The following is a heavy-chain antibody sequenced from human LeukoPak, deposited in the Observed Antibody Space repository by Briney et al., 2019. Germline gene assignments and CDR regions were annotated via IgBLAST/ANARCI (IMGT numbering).Heavy chain of an antibody. D-gene: IGHD5-18*01. Sequence: ASVKVSCKASGYTFTSYYMHWVRQAPGQGLEWMGGIIPIFGTANYAQKFQGRVTITADESTSTAYMELSSLRSEDTAVYYCARAGGGYYFSYMDVWGKGTTVTISS. V-gene: IGHV1-69*13. CDR3: ARAGGGYYFSYMDV. J-gene: IGHJ6*03. CDR2: IIPIFGTA. CDR1: GYTFTSYY.